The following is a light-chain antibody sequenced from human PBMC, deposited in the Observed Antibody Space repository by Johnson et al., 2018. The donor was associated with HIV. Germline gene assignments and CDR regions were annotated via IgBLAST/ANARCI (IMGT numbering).Light chain of an antibody. CDR1: SSNIGNNY. J-gene: IGLJ1*01. CDR2: ENN. Sequence: QSVLTQPPSVSAAPGQKVTISCSGSSSNIGNNYVSWYQQLPGTAPKLLIYENNKRPSGIPDRFSGSKSGTSATLGITGLQTGDEAHYYCGTWDSSLSVGGGVGTGTKVTVL. CDR3: GTWDSSLSVGGG. V-gene: IGLV1-51*02.